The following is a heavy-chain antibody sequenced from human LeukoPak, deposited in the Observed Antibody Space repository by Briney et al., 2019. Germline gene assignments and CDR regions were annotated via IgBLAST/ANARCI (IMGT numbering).Heavy chain of an antibody. D-gene: IGHD1-26*01. CDR1: GYTFFTYW. CDR3: ARHSGSYRYWFDP. CDR2: IYPGDSDT. J-gene: IGHJ5*02. Sequence: GESLKISCKGSGYTFFTYWIGWVRQMPGKGLEWMGIIYPGDSDTRYSPSFQGQVTISADKSISTAYLQWSSLKASDTAMYYCARHSGSYRYWFDPWGQGTLVTVSS. V-gene: IGHV5-51*01.